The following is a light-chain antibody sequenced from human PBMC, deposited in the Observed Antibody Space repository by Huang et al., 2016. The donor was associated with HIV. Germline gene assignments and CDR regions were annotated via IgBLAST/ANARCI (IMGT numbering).Light chain of an antibody. CDR2: GAA. CDR1: QSINSN. V-gene: IGKV3-15*01. J-gene: IGKJ4*01. CDR3: QHYNNWPPLVT. Sequence: EIVMTQSPATLSVSPGERATVSCRASQSINSNLAWYQQKPGQAPRLLIYGAATRATGIPARFRGSGSATEFTLTISSLQSEDVAFYDCQHYNNWPPLVTFGGGTKVEIK.